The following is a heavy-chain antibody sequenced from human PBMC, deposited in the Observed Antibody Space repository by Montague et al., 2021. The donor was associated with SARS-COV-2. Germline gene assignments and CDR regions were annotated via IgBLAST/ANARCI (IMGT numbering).Heavy chain of an antibody. Sequence: SETLSLTCAVYGGSVSDYYWSWIRQPPGKGLEWNGEINPSGSTNYNPSLKSRVTTSVDTSKNQFTLKLTSVTAADTAVYYCARGPRITMIVVVITDIWFDPWGQGTLVTVSS. CDR3: ARGPRITMIVVVITDIWFDP. CDR2: INPSGST. D-gene: IGHD3-22*01. J-gene: IGHJ5*02. CDR1: GGSVSDYY. V-gene: IGHV4-34*01.